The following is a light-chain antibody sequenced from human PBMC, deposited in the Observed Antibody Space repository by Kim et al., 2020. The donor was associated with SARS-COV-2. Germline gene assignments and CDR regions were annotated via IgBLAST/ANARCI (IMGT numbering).Light chain of an antibody. CDR3: QESFRTPWT. V-gene: IGKV1-39*01. CDR2: AAS. J-gene: IGKJ1*01. Sequence: AFVGDRVTITCRASQSIDRSLNWYQQKPGKAPNLVIYAASSLQSGIPSRFSGTGSGTDFTLTISSLQPEDSATYFCQESFRTPWTFGQGTKVDIK. CDR1: QSIDRS.